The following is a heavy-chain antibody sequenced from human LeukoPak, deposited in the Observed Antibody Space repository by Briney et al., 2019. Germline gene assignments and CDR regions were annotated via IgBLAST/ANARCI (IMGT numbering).Heavy chain of an antibody. CDR1: GYTFRNYG. CDR3: ARDPTNTSGYYAYFDY. J-gene: IGHJ4*02. CDR2: ISAYNGDT. D-gene: IGHD5-12*01. Sequence: ASVKVSCKASGYTFRNYGISWVRQAPGQGLEWMGWISAYNGDTNYAQNLQGRVTMTTDTPTSTAYMELRSLRSDDTAVYYCARDPTNTSGYYAYFDYWGQGTLVTVSS. V-gene: IGHV1-18*01.